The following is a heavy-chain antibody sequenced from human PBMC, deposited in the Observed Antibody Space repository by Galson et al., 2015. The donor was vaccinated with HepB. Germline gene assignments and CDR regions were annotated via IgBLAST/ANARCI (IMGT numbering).Heavy chain of an antibody. Sequence: SLRLSCAASGFTFSSYGMHWVRQAPGKGLEWVAVISYDGSNKYYADSVKGRFTISRDNSKNTLYLQMNSLRAEDTAVYYCAKDLDYGSGYDYWGQGTLVTVSS. CDR1: GFTFSSYG. CDR2: ISYDGSNK. D-gene: IGHD3-10*01. CDR3: AKDLDYGSGYDY. J-gene: IGHJ4*02. V-gene: IGHV3-30*18.